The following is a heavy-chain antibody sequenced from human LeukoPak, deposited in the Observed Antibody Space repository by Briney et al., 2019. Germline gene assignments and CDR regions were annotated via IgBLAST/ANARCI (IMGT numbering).Heavy chain of an antibody. V-gene: IGHV4-34*01. D-gene: IGHD3-22*01. CDR2: INHSGST. J-gene: IGHJ3*02. CDR3: AREVVTDDAFDI. Sequence: PSETLSLTCAVYGGSFSGYYWSWIRQPPGKGLEWIGEINHSGSTNYNPSLKSRVTISVDTSKNQFSLKLSSVTAADTAVYYCAREVVTDDAFDIWGQGTMVTVSS. CDR1: GGSFSGYY.